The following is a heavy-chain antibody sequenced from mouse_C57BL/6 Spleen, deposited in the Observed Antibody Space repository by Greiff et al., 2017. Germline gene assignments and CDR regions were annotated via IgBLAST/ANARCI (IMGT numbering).Heavy chain of an antibody. CDR2: IVPNSGGT. J-gene: IGHJ3*01. V-gene: IGHV1-72*01. D-gene: IGHD2-13*01. Sequence: VQLQQPGAELVKPGASVKLSCKASGYTFTSYWMHWVKQRPGRGLEWIGRIVPNSGGTKYNEKFKSKATLTVEQPSSTAYMQLSSLTSDDSAVYYWAMAALDGDYGFAYWGQGTLVTVSA. CDR3: AMAALDGDYGFAY. CDR1: GYTFTSYW.